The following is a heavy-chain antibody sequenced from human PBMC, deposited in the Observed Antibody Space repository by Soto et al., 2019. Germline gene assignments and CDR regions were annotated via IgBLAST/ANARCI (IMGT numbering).Heavy chain of an antibody. CDR3: ARGVVLRYFDWLNWFDP. J-gene: IGHJ5*02. Sequence: KPSETLSLTCAVYGGSFSGYYWSWIRQPPGKGLEWIGEINHSGSTNYNPSLKSRVTISVDTSKNQFSLKLSSVTAADTSLYYCARGVVLRYFDWLNWFDPWGQGTLVTVSS. D-gene: IGHD3-9*01. CDR1: GGSFSGYY. V-gene: IGHV4-34*01. CDR2: INHSGST.